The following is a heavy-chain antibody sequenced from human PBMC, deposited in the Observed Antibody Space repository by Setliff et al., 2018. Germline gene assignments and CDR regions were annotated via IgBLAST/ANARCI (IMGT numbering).Heavy chain of an antibody. CDR1: GYILNSYG. J-gene: IGHJ3*01. V-gene: IGHV1-18*01. CDR2: ISSYNNDVT. Sequence: ASVKVSCKASGYILNSYGVSWVRQAPGQGLEWMGWISSYNNDVTNYLQRFQGRVTMTTDTSTSAAHMELRSLRSDDTAVYYCAISSLSICSGGTCPNAFDVWGQGTMVTVSS. D-gene: IGHD2-15*01. CDR3: AISSLSICSGGTCPNAFDV.